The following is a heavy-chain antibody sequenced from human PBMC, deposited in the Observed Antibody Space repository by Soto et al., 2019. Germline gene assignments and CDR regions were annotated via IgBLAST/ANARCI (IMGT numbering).Heavy chain of an antibody. CDR2: ISAYNGNT. Sequence: ASVKVSCKASGGTFSSDAFSWVRQAPGQGLEWMGGISAYNGNTNYAQKLQGRVTMTTDTSTSTAYMELRSLRSDDTAVYYCARDWEAAGPFDYWGQGTLVTVSS. D-gene: IGHD6-13*01. CDR1: GGTFSSDA. CDR3: ARDWEAAGPFDY. V-gene: IGHV1-18*01. J-gene: IGHJ4*02.